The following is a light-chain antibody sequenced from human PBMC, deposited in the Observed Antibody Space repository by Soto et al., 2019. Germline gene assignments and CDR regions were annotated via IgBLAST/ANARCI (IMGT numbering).Light chain of an antibody. CDR2: KAS. Sequence: DIQMTQSPSTLSASAGDRVTITCRASQSISNWLAWYQHKPGKAPKVLIYKASSLESGVPSRFSGSGSGTEFTLIISSLQTDDFATYYCQQYNSYPWTFGQGTKVEIK. CDR3: QQYNSYPWT. J-gene: IGKJ1*01. CDR1: QSISNW. V-gene: IGKV1-5*03.